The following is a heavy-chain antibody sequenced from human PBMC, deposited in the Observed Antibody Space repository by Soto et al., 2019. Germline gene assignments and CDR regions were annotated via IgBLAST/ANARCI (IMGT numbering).Heavy chain of an antibody. CDR2: IWYDGSNK. CDR3: ARDSSGIAAAGHFDY. Sequence: GGSLRLSCAASGLTFSSYGMHWVRQAPGKGLEWVAVIWYDGSNKYYADSVKGRFTISRDNSKNTLYLQMNSLRAEDTAVYYCARDSSGIAAAGHFDYWGQGTPVTVSS. V-gene: IGHV3-33*01. J-gene: IGHJ4*02. D-gene: IGHD6-13*01. CDR1: GLTFSSYG.